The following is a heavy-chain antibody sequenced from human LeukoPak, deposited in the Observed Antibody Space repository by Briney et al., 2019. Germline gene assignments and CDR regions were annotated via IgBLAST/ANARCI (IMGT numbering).Heavy chain of an antibody. CDR1: GFTFSAYA. Sequence: GGSLRVTCEASGFTFSAYALTWVSQAPGKGLEWVSSIGSDNKPHYSESVKGRFAISRDNSKSMLFLQLNSLRAEDTALYYRARDLNYYGAMDVWGHASAITVSS. D-gene: IGHD3-10*01. CDR3: ARDLNYYGAMDV. J-gene: IGHJ6*02. V-gene: IGHV3-23*01. CDR2: IGSDNKP.